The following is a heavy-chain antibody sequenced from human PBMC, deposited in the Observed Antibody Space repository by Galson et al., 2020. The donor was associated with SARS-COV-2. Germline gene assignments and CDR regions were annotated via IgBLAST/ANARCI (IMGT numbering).Heavy chain of an antibody. CDR1: GFTFSSYG. V-gene: IGHV3-33*06. J-gene: IGHJ4*02. Sequence: GESLKISCAASGFTFSSYGMHWVRQAPGKGLEWVAVIWYAGSNKYYADSVKGRFTISRDNSKNTLYLQMNSLRAEDTAVYYCAKGAHPLDYWGQGTLVTVSS. CDR3: AKGAHPLDY. CDR2: IWYAGSNK.